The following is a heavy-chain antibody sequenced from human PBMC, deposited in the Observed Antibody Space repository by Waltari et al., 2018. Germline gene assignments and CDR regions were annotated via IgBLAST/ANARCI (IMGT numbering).Heavy chain of an antibody. Sequence: QVQLQESGPGLVKPSGTLSLTCAVSGGSISSSNWWSWVRQPPGKGLEWIGEIYHSGSTTDNPSLKSRVTISLDKSKNQFSLKLSSVTAADTAVYYCARAWSYYDSSGAQRADWFDPWGQGTLVTVSS. CDR3: ARAWSYYDSSGAQRADWFDP. D-gene: IGHD3-22*01. V-gene: IGHV4-4*02. J-gene: IGHJ5*02. CDR1: GGSISSSNW. CDR2: IYHSGST.